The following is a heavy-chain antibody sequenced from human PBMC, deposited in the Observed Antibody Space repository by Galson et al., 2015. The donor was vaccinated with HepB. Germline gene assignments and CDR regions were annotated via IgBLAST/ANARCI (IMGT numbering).Heavy chain of an antibody. CDR2: ISSSSSYI. CDR3: ARDWPSGSYYFDY. CDR1: GLTFSSYS. D-gene: IGHD3-10*01. V-gene: IGHV3-21*01. Sequence: SLRLSCAASGLTFSSYSMNWVRQAPGKGLEWVPSISSSSSYIYYADSVKGRFTISRDNAKNSLYLQMNSLRAEDTAVYYCARDWPSGSYYFDYWGQGTLVTVSS. J-gene: IGHJ4*02.